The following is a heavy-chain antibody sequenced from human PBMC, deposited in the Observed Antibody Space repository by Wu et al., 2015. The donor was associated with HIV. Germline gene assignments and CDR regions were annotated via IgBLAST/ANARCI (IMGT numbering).Heavy chain of an antibody. CDR1: GYTFTSYY. CDR3: ARELTRESLAVAGTSHPCDP. Sequence: QVQLVQSGAEVKKPGASVKVSCKASGYTFTSYYMHWVRQAPGQGLEWMGWINPNSGGTNYAQKFQGRVTMTRDTSISTAYMGLSRLRSDDTAVYYCARELTRESLAVAGTSHPCDPWGQGTLVTVSS. J-gene: IGHJ5*02. D-gene: IGHD6-19*01. V-gene: IGHV1-2*02. CDR2: INPNSGGT.